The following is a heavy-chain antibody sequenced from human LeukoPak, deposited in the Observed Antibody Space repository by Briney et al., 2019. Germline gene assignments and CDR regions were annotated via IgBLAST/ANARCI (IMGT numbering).Heavy chain of an antibody. CDR2: IYHSGNT. CDR3: ASWASGYSYGYFIDY. J-gene: IGHJ4*02. CDR1: GGSISSGGNS. Sequence: SETLSLTCAVSGGSISSGGNSWSWIRQPPGKGLEWIGYIYHSGNTYYNPSLKSRVTISVDTSKNQFSLKLSSVTAADTAVYYCASWASGYSYGYFIDYWGQGTLVTVSS. D-gene: IGHD5-18*01. V-gene: IGHV4-30-2*01.